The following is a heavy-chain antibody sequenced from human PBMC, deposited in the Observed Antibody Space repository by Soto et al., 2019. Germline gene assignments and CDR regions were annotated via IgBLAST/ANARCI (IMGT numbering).Heavy chain of an antibody. V-gene: IGHV4-59*08. J-gene: IGHJ6*02. CDR3: ARQGFGPLHCLVGV. CDR1: GGSISSYY. D-gene: IGHD3-10*01. Sequence: VQLQESGPGLVKPSETLSLSCTVSGGSISSYYWSWFRQSPGKRMEWIGYVHQSWGSSYNPSLQSRVAISLDTSKSQFSLKVTAVTATDAAVYYFARQGFGPLHCLVGVWGQGTKVTVSS. CDR2: VHQSWGS.